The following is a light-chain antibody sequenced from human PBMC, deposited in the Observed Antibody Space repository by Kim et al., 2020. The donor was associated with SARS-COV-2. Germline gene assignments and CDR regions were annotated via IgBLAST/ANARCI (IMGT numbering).Light chain of an antibody. J-gene: IGLJ3*02. CDR3: SSYTISNTLVV. CDR2: GVT. Sequence: QSLTISCTGTSSDIGGYNYVSWYQQHHGKAPKLMIYGVTNRPSGVSNRFSGSKSGNTASLTISGLQAEDEADYYCSSYTISNTLVVFGGGTQLTVL. CDR1: SSDIGGYNY. V-gene: IGLV2-14*01.